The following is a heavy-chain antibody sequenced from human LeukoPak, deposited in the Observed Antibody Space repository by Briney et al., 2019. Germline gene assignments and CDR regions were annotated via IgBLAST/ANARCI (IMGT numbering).Heavy chain of an antibody. V-gene: IGHV4-59*08. CDR2: IYSSGST. CDR1: GGSISNNC. CDR3: ARHGLKLVGASTIYFDN. D-gene: IGHD1-26*01. Sequence: PSETLSLTCTVSGGSISNNCWSWIRHSPRQGQERMWYIYSSGSTDYNHSLKSRVTLSVDTSKDQFSLKLNSVTAADTAVYYWARHGLKLVGASTIYFDNWGQGTLVTVSS. J-gene: IGHJ4*02.